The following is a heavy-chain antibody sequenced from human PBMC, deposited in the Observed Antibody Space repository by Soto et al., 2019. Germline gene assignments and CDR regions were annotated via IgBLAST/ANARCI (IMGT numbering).Heavy chain of an antibody. CDR1: GFTFSSYA. Sequence: GGSLRLSCAASGFTFSSYAMHWVRQAPGKGLEWVAVISYDGSNKYYADSVKGRFTISRDDSKNTLYLQMNSLRAEDTAVYYCAGEVVRIAAASPPHPMDVWGQGTTVTVSS. D-gene: IGHD6-13*01. CDR2: ISYDGSNK. J-gene: IGHJ6*02. V-gene: IGHV3-30-3*01. CDR3: AGEVVRIAAASPPHPMDV.